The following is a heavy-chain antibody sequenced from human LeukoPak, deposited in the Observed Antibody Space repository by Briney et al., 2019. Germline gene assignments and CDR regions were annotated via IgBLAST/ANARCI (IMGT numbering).Heavy chain of an antibody. CDR1: GFTFDEYA. CDR3: VKDYDSSGYYTMD. D-gene: IGHD3-22*01. CDR2: MSWNSGSI. V-gene: IGHV3-9*01. Sequence: PGGSLRLSCAASGFTFDEYAMHWVRQAPGKGLEWVSGMSWNSGSIGYADSVKGRYTISRDNAKNSLYPLMNSLRAEDSALYFCVKDYDSSGYYTMDWGQGTLVTVSS. J-gene: IGHJ4*02.